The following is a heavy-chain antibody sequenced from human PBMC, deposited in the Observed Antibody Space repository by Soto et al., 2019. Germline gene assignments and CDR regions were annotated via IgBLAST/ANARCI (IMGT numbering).Heavy chain of an antibody. CDR2: IIPMLTVT. Sequence: QVHLEQSGAEVKKPGSSVKVSCKAAGGTFSTYTLIWVRQAPGQGLEWMGRIIPMLTVTNSAQKFQGRVTLTADMSTGTAFMELTSLTSDDSAVYYCSIGSWSAETFDVWGQGTMVTVSS. V-gene: IGHV1-69*02. CDR3: SIGSWSAETFDV. D-gene: IGHD2-2*01. CDR1: GGTFSTYT. J-gene: IGHJ3*01.